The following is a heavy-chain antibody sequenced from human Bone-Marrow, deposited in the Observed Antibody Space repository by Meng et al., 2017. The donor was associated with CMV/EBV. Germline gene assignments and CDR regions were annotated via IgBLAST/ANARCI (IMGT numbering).Heavy chain of an antibody. V-gene: IGHV4-61*01. CDR1: GGPVSSTSYY. CDR2: IYYSGSA. Sequence: SETLSLTCAVSGGPVSSTSYYWSWIRQPPGKGLEWIGYIYYSGSANYNPSLKSRVTISVDTSKNQFSLKVTSVTTADTAVYYCARYNSPSDAFDIWGQGTMVTFSS. D-gene: IGHD1-14*01. J-gene: IGHJ3*02. CDR3: ARYNSPSDAFDI.